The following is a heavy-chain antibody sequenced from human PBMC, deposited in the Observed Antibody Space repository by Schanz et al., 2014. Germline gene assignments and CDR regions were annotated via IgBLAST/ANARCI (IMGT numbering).Heavy chain of an antibody. V-gene: IGHV3-13*05. CDR2: IGPASDP. D-gene: IGHD6-13*01. CDR1: GFAFSNYA. CDR3: VKIGYTHWSLDD. Sequence: EVQLLESGGGLVKPGGSLRLSCAASGFAFSNYAMNWVRQAPGKGLEWVSGIGPASDPYYAGSVKGRFTISRENGKNSLYLQMNSLRAEDTAVFYCVKIGYTHWSLDDWGQGILVTVSS. J-gene: IGHJ4*02.